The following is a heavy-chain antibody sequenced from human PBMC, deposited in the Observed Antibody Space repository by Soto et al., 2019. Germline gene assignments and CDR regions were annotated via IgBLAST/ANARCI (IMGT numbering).Heavy chain of an antibody. CDR3: PSLGNGHFDY. CDR1: GGSISNTDYF. D-gene: IGHD7-27*01. CDR2: IYYTGTT. V-gene: IGHV4-39*01. Sequence: QLQLQESRPGLVKPSETLSLTCSVSGGSISNTDYFWGWIRQPPGKGLEWIGTIYYTGTTYYSSSLTSRVTLSVDTSKKQFSLNLSSVTAADTAVYYCPSLGNGHFDYWGQGTLVTVST. J-gene: IGHJ4*02.